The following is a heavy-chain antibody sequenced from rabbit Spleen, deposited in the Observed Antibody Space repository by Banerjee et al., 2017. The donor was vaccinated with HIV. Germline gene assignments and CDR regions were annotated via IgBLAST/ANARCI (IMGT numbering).Heavy chain of an antibody. CDR2: IYPAKGST. D-gene: IGHD4-1*01. Sequence: QEQLKESGGGLVQPGGSLKLSCKASGFDFSSNYYFSWVRQAPGKGLEWIGIIYPAKGSTDYASWVNGRFTISSDNAQSTVDLKMTSLTAADTATYFCARAIVPWLGLTRLDLWGPGTLVTVS. CDR3: ARAIVPWLGLTRLDL. V-gene: IGHV1S43*01. J-gene: IGHJ3*01. CDR1: GFDFSSNYY.